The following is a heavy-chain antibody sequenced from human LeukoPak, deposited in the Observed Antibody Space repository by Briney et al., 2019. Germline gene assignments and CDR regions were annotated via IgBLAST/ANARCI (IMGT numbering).Heavy chain of an antibody. V-gene: IGHV1-69*11. Sequence: SVKVSCKASGGTFSSYAISWVRQAPGQGLEWMGRIIPILGTANYAQNFQGRVTITTDESTSTTYMELSSLRSEDTAVYYCARDLSGGYLYNWFDPWGQGTLVTVSS. J-gene: IGHJ5*02. CDR3: ARDLSGGYLYNWFDP. D-gene: IGHD1-26*01. CDR1: GGTFSSYA. CDR2: IIPILGTA.